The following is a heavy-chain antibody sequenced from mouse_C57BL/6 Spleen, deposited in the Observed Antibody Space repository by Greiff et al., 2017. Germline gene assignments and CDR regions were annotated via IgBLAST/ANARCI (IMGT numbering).Heavy chain of an antibody. CDR2: INPSSGYT. V-gene: IGHV1-4*01. D-gene: IGHD3-3*01. CDR1: GYTFTSYT. Sequence: QVQLKQSGAELARPGASVKMSCKASGYTFTSYTMHWVKQRPGQGLEWIGYINPSSGYTKYNQKFKDKATLTADKSSSTAYMQLSSLTSEDSAVYYCAIGGDAMDYWGQGTSVTVSS. CDR3: AIGGDAMDY. J-gene: IGHJ4*01.